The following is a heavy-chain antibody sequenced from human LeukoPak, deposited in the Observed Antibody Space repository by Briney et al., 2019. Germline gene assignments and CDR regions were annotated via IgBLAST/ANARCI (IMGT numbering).Heavy chain of an antibody. J-gene: IGHJ4*02. Sequence: PGGSLRLSCVASGFTISNYWMHWVRQAPGKGLVWVSRITSDGSSTSYADSVKGRFTISRDNAKNTLYLHMNSLRAEDTAVYYCTRDEAVGAPFDYWGQGTLVTVSS. CDR1: GFTISNYW. V-gene: IGHV3-74*01. D-gene: IGHD1-26*01. CDR2: ITSDGSST. CDR3: TRDEAVGAPFDY.